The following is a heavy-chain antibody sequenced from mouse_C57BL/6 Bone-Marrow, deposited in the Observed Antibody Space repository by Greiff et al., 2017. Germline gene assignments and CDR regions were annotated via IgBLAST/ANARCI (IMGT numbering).Heavy chain of an antibody. CDR3: TTWIVAHYFGY. D-gene: IGHD1-1*01. CDR2: IDPENGDT. CDR1: GFNIKDDY. V-gene: IGHV14-4*01. Sequence: EVQLQQSGAELVRPGASVKLSCTASGFNIKDDYMHWVKQRPEQGLEWIGWIDPENGDTEYASKFQGKATITADTSSNTAYLQLSSLTSEDTASYDCTTWIVAHYFGYWGQGTTLTVSS. J-gene: IGHJ2*01.